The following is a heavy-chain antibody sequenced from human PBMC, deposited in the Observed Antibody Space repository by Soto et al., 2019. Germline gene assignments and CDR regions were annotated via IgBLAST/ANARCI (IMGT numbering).Heavy chain of an antibody. V-gene: IGHV1-18*01. J-gene: IGHJ4*02. CDR3: AKGNSSWYYFDY. D-gene: IGHD6-13*01. Sequence: QVQLVQSGAEVKKPGASVKVSCTASGYTFTSYGISWVRQAPGQGLEWMGWISAYNGNTNYAQKPQGRVTMTTDTSTSTAYMELRSLRYDDTDVYYCAKGNSSWYYFDYWGQGTLVTVSS. CDR2: ISAYNGNT. CDR1: GYTFTSYG.